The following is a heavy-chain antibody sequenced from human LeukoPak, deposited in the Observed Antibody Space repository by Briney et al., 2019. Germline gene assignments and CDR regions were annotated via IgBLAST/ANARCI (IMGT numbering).Heavy chain of an antibody. CDR3: ARDYPKYSSSWYYWFDP. V-gene: IGHV4-61*02. J-gene: IGHJ5*02. CDR2: IYTSGST. Sequence: SETLSLTCTVSGGSISSGSYYWSWIRQPAGKGLEWIGRIYTSGSTNYNPPLKSRVTISVDTSKNQFSLKLSSVTAADTAVYYCARDYPKYSSSWYYWFDPWGQGTLVTVSS. D-gene: IGHD6-13*01. CDR1: GGSISSGSYY.